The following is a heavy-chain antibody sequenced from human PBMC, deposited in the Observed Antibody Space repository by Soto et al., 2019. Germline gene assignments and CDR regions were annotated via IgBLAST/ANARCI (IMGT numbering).Heavy chain of an antibody. CDR2: IYPGDSDT. CDR3: ARSYYYGSGSYYNSYGMDV. V-gene: IGHV5-51*01. J-gene: IGHJ6*02. Sequence: PGESLKISCKGSGYSFTSYWIGWVRQMPGKGLEWMGIIYPGDSDTRYSPSFQGQVTISADKSISTAYLQWSSLKTSDTAMYYCARSYYYGSGSYYNSYGMDVWGQGTTVTVSS. D-gene: IGHD3-10*01. CDR1: GYSFTSYW.